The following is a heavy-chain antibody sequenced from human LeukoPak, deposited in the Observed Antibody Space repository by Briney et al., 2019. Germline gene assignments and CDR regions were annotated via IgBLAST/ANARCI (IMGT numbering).Heavy chain of an antibody. CDR1: GGSFTGYY. D-gene: IGHD3-3*01. J-gene: IGHJ5*02. V-gene: IGHV4-4*09. CDR3: ARQHYDFGWFDP. CDR2: IYTSGST. Sequence: SQTLSLTCGVYGGSFTGYYWSWIRQPPGKGLEWIGYIYTSGSTNYNPSLKSRVTISVDTSKNQFSLKLSSVTAADTAVYYCARQHYDFGWFDPWGQGTLVTVSS.